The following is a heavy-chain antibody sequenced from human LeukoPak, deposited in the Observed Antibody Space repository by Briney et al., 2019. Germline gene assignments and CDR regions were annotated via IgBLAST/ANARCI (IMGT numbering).Heavy chain of an antibody. J-gene: IGHJ4*02. CDR3: ARDRVAYYGSGSAY. CDR1: GYTFSSYG. CDR2: ISAYNGNT. D-gene: IGHD3-10*01. V-gene: IGHV1-18*01. Sequence: ASVKVSCKASGYTFSSYGISWVRQAPGQGLEWMGWISAYNGNTNYAQKLQGRVTMTTDTSTSTAYMELRSLRSDDTAVYYCARDRVAYYGSGSAYWGRGTLVTVSS.